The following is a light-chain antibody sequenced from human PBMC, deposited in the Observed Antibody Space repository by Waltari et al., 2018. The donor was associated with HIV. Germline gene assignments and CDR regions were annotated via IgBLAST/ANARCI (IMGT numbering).Light chain of an antibody. J-gene: IGKJ1*01. Sequence: EIVMTQSPATLSVSPGERATLSCRASQSVSSNLAWYQQKPGQAPRLLIYGASTRATGIPARFSGSGSGTEFTLTISILQSEDFAVYYCQQYNNWPPWTFGQGTKVEIK. CDR2: GAS. V-gene: IGKV3-15*01. CDR1: QSVSSN. CDR3: QQYNNWPPWT.